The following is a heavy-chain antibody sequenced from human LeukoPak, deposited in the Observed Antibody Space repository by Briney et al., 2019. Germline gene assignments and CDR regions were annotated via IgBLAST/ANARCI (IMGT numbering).Heavy chain of an antibody. J-gene: IGHJ4*02. D-gene: IGHD1-7*01. CDR2: ISAYNGNT. CDR3: ARDLTGTTVPPSDY. CDR1: GYTFTSYV. Sequence: ASVKVSCKASGYTFTSYVISWVRQAPGQGLEWMGWISAYNGNTNYAQKLQGRVTMTTDTSTSTAYMKLRSLRSDDTAVYYCARDLTGTTVPPSDYWGQGTLVTVSS. V-gene: IGHV1-18*01.